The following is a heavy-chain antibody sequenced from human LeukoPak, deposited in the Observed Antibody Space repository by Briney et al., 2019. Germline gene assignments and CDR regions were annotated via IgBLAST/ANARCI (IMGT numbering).Heavy chain of an antibody. CDR3: ASEDYYHSSAYYYRNFQH. J-gene: IGHJ1*01. Sequence: GGSLRLSCAASGFTFSSNTMNWVRQAPGKGLEWVSYISSSSSYMNYADSVRGRFTISRDNAKNSLNLQMNSLRAEDTAVYHCASEDYYHSSAYYYRNFQHWGQGTLVTVSS. CDR2: ISSSSSYM. D-gene: IGHD3-22*01. CDR1: GFTFSSNT. V-gene: IGHV3-21*01.